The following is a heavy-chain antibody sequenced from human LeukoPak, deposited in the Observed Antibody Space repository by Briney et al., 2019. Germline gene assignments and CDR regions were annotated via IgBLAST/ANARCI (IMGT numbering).Heavy chain of an antibody. Sequence: GGSLRLSCAASGFTFISYGMHWVRQAPGKGLEWVAVISYDGSNKYYADSVKGRFTISRDNSKNTLYVQVNSLGTEDTAAYYCAKGSYYDSSGSFYFDYWGQGTLVTVSS. V-gene: IGHV3-30*18. CDR1: GFTFISYG. J-gene: IGHJ4*02. D-gene: IGHD3-22*01. CDR3: AKGSYYDSSGSFYFDY. CDR2: ISYDGSNK.